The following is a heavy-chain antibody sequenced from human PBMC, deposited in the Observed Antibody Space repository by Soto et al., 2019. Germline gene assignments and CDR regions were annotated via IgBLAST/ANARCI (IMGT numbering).Heavy chain of an antibody. Sequence: QVQLVESGGGVVQPGRSLRLSCAASGFTFSSYGMHWVRQAPGKGLEWVAVISYDGSNKYYADSVKGRFTISRDNSKNTLYLQMHSLRAEDTAVYYCAKDDYGDPWGAFDIWGQGTMVTVSS. D-gene: IGHD4-17*01. V-gene: IGHV3-30*18. J-gene: IGHJ3*02. CDR1: GFTFSSYG. CDR3: AKDDYGDPWGAFDI. CDR2: ISYDGSNK.